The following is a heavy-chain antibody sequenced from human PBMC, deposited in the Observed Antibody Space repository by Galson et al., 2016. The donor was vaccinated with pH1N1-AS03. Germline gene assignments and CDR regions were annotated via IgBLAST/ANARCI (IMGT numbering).Heavy chain of an antibody. CDR1: GVTCNRHA. V-gene: IGHV3-30*18. Sequence: SGVTCNRHAMHWVRQAPGKGREWGVRRAEEGTTKYETDAVRDRFTISRYKSKKTLYLHMSSLRAEDTAVYYCAKDLHFYDSYYLDYWGRGTLVIVSS. CDR3: AKDLHFYDSYYLDY. D-gene: IGHD2/OR15-2a*01. CDR2: RAEEGTTK. J-gene: IGHJ4*02.